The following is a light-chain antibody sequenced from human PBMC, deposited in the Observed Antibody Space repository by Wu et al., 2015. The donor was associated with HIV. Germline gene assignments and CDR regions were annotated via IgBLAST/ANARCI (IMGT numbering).Light chain of an antibody. V-gene: IGKV3-20*01. CDR1: QSLNNQY. CDR3: QQYGRSPYT. Sequence: EIVLTQSPDTLSLSPGERATLSCWASQSLNNQYLAWYQQKSGQAPRLLIYGISRRATGIPDRFSGSGSETDFTLTISRLEPEDFAVYYCQQYGRSPYTFGQGTKVDMK. J-gene: IGKJ2*01. CDR2: GIS.